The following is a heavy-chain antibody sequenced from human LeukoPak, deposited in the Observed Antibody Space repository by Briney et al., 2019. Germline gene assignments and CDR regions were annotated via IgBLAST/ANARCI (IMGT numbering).Heavy chain of an antibody. CDR1: GFTFSSYD. Sequence: PGGSLRLSCTASGFTFSSYDMCWIRQPPGKGLEWIGGIFGSGGSAHYAASVKRRFIIARDNSKNTVFLQIDILRADATATYYRAKTTTAYSGARYPAWPIADWSEGTLLTVSA. D-gene: IGHD2-21*01. J-gene: IGHJ4*02. CDR3: AKTTTAYSGARYPAWPIAD. CDR2: IFGSGGSA. V-gene: IGHV3-23*01.